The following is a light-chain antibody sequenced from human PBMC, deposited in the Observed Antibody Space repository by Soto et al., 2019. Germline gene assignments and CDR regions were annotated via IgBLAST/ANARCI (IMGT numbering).Light chain of an antibody. Sequence: EIVLTQSPGTLSLSPGERATLSCRVSQSVSGSYLAWFQQKPGQAPRLLIYDASTRATGVPGRFSGSGSGTDFSLTISRLEPEDFAVYYCQHYGSSPWTFGQGTKVEIK. V-gene: IGKV3-20*01. CDR2: DAS. J-gene: IGKJ1*01. CDR1: QSVSGSY. CDR3: QHYGSSPWT.